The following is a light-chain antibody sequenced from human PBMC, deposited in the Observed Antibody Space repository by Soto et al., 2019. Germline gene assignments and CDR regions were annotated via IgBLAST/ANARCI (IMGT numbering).Light chain of an antibody. J-gene: IGKJ5*01. CDR1: QSIRTY. CDR2: AVS. CDR3: QQTSDRPVT. V-gene: IGKV1-39*01. Sequence: DIQMTQSPSSLSASVGDRVTITCRASQSIRTYLNWYQQKPGKAPKLLICAVSNLESGVPSRFSGSGSGTYFTLTISSLQPEDFATYFCQQTSDRPVTFGQGTRLEIK.